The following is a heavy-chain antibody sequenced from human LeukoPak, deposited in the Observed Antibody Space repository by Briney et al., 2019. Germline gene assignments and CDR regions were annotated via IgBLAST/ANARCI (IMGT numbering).Heavy chain of an antibody. J-gene: IGHJ6*03. CDR1: GYPINNAYY. Sequence: SETLSLTCGVSGYPINNAYYWVWIRQPPGKGLEWIGSLYHPDSTYYNPSLKSRVTMSVDTSRNQFTLRLSFVTAADTAVYYCARQYDSYFYYYLDLWGTGTTVTVSS. CDR2: LYHPDST. V-gene: IGHV4-38-2*01. D-gene: IGHD2-2*01. CDR3: ARQYDSYFYYYLDL.